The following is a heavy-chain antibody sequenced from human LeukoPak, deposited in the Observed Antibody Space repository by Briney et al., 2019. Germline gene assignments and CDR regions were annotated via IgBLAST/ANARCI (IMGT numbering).Heavy chain of an antibody. V-gene: IGHV3-7*01. J-gene: IGHJ4*02. Sequence: GGSLRLSCAASGCTFRSYWMSWVRQAPGKGLEWVANINQGGSVKYYVDSVKGRFTISRDDAKNSLYVQMNSLRDEDTAVYYCARVGYSGWNLEYWGQGTLVAVSS. CDR3: ARVGYSGWNLEY. CDR2: INQGGSVK. CDR1: GCTFRSYW. D-gene: IGHD5-12*01.